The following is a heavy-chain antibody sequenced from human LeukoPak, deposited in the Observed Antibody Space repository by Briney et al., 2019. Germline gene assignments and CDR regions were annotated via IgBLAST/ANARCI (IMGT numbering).Heavy chain of an antibody. J-gene: IGHJ4*02. CDR1: GYTFPSYG. D-gene: IGHD3-22*01. CDR2: ISAYNGNT. Sequence: ASVKVSSKDSGYTFPSYGISWVRQAPGQGLEWMGWISAYNGNTNYAQKLQGRVTTTTDTSTSTAYMELRSLRSDDTAVYYCARDPPPAYYYDSSGYYYFDYWGQGTLVTVSS. V-gene: IGHV1-18*01. CDR3: ARDPPPAYYYDSSGYYYFDY.